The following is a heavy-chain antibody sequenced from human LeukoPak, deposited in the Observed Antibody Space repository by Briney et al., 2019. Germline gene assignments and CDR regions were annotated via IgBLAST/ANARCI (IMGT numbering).Heavy chain of an antibody. CDR1: GFTFSSYA. D-gene: IGHD2-15*01. Sequence: GGSLRLSCAASGFTFSSYAMSWVRQAPGKGLEWVSAISSSGSGTYYADSVQGRFTISRDNSKSTLCLQMNSLRAEDTAVYYCAKQLGYCSDGSCYFPYWGQGTLVTVSS. J-gene: IGHJ4*02. V-gene: IGHV3-23*01. CDR2: ISSSGSGT. CDR3: AKQLGYCSDGSCYFPY.